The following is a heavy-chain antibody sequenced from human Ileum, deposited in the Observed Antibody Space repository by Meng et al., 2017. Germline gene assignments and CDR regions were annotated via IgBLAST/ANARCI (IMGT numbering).Heavy chain of an antibody. Sequence: SETLSLTCAVYGGSFSAYYWTWIRQPPGKGLEWIGEINHSGSTNYNPSLKSRVTISIDTSKNQFSLKLDSVTAEDTAVYYCARSGGVVDYWGQGTPVTVSS. CDR1: GGSFSAYY. D-gene: IGHD1-26*01. CDR2: INHSGST. CDR3: ARSGGVVDY. V-gene: IGHV4-34*01. J-gene: IGHJ4*02.